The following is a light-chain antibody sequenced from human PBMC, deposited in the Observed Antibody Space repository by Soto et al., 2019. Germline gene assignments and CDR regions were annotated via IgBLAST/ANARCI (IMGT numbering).Light chain of an antibody. V-gene: IGKV3-20*01. J-gene: IGKJ3*01. CDR2: GAS. CDR3: QQYGSSFT. Sequence: EIVLTQSPGTLSLSPGERATLSCRASQSVNSNYLAWYQQKPGQAPRPLIYGASSRATGIPDRFSGSGSGKDFTLTISRLEPEDFAVYYCQQYGSSFTFGPGTKVDIK. CDR1: QSVNSNY.